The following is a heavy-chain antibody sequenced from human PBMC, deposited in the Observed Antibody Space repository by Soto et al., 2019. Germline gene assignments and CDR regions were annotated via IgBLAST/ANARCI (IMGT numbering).Heavy chain of an antibody. Sequence: QVQLVQSGAEVKNPGSSVNVSCKTVGGTMRSFAFSWVRQAPGQGREWMGGIIPAFATPNPAQKFPDRVAIRAEESTSTVYMELRRLRAEGPAVYFCARGADVIAYNWKYVPFEVWGQANQITVSS. CDR1: GGTMRSFA. J-gene: IGHJ4*02. CDR3: ARGADVIAYNWKYVPFEV. D-gene: IGHD1-20*01. V-gene: IGHV1-69*01. CDR2: IIPAFATP.